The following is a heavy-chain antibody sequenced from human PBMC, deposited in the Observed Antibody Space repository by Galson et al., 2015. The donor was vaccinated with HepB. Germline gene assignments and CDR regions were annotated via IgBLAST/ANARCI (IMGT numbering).Heavy chain of an antibody. D-gene: IGHD1-26*01. Sequence: QSGAEVKKPGESLKISCEASGYRFTSYWIGWVRQMPGKGLEWMGIIYPGDSDTRYSPSFQGQVTISADKSISTAYPQWSSLKASDTAMYYCARLQWGGNYLGGFDYWGQGTLVTVSS. V-gene: IGHV5-51*03. J-gene: IGHJ4*02. CDR1: GYRFTSYW. CDR3: ARLQWGGNYLGGFDY. CDR2: IYPGDSDT.